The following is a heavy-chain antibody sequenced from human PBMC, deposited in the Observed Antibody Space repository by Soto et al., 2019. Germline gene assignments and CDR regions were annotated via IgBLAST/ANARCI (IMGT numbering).Heavy chain of an antibody. CDR1: GGSISRGGYY. D-gene: IGHD3-3*01. CDR2: IYYSGST. V-gene: IGHV4-31*03. J-gene: IGHJ6*02. CDR3: ARGSRVDYDFWSGTPLHDHSHGGVSGMDV. Sequence: SETRSLTCRVSGGSISRGGYYWSWIRQHPGKGLEWIGYIYYSGSTYYNPSLKSRVTISVDTSKNQFSLKLSSVTATDTAVYYCARGSRVDYDFWSGTPLHDHSHGGVSGMDVWGQGTTVTVSS.